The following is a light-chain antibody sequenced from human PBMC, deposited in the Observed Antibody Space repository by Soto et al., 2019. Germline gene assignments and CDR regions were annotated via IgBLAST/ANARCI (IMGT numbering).Light chain of an antibody. J-gene: IGKJ4*01. Sequence: DIQMTQSPSSRSASVGDRVTITCRASQSISTYFSWYQQKPGKAPKLLIFGASSVQSGVPSRFSGSGSGTEFTLTISSLQPEDFATYYCQQSYSTQLTFGGGTKVEIK. CDR1: QSISTY. CDR2: GAS. V-gene: IGKV1-39*01. CDR3: QQSYSTQLT.